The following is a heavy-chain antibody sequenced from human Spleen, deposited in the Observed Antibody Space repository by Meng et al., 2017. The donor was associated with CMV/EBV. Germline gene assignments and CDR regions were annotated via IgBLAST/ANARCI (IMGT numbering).Heavy chain of an antibody. J-gene: IGHJ5*02. V-gene: IGHV4-31*02. CDR1: ISSSNYF. Sequence: ISSSNYFWNWIRQRPGKGLEWIGYIYCTGATLYNPSLRSRVTISLDTSKNQFSLKLSSVTAADTAVYYCATSIPDSDFWSGYYGAWGQGNLVTVSS. CDR3: ATSIPDSDFWSGYYGA. CDR2: IYCTGAT. D-gene: IGHD3-3*01.